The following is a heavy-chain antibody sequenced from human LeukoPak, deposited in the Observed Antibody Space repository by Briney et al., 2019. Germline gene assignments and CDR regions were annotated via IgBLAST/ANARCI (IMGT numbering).Heavy chain of an antibody. V-gene: IGHV4-59*01. CDR1: GGSISSSY. CDR3: ARCRKLYLFDY. Sequence: SATLSLTCTVSGGSISSSYWGWIRQPPGKGLEWIGYIYYSGSTNYNPSLKSRVTISVDTSKSQFSLKLSSVTAAGTAVYYCARCRKLYLFDYWGQGTLVTVSS. D-gene: IGHD2-2*01. CDR2: IYYSGST. J-gene: IGHJ4*02.